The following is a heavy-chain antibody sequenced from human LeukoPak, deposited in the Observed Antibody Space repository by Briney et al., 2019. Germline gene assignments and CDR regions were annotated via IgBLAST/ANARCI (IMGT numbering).Heavy chain of an antibody. D-gene: IGHD1-1*01. CDR3: AKVDNWKYGHHDY. CDR2: ISGSDGTT. V-gene: IGHV3-23*01. CDR1: GFTFSSYA. Sequence: GGSQRLSCAASGFTFSSYAMSWVRQAPGKWLEWVSAISGSDGTTYYADSVKGRFTISRDNSKYTLSLQMNSLRAEDTAVYYCAKVDNWKYGHHDYWGQGTLVTVSS. J-gene: IGHJ4*02.